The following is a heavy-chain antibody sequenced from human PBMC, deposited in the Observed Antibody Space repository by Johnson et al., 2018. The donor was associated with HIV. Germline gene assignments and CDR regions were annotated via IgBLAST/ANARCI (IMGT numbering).Heavy chain of an antibody. CDR1: GFTFRSYA. Sequence: QVQLVESGGGLIQPGESLRLSCAASGFTFRSYAMHWVRQAPGKGLEWVAVISYDGSNKYYADSVKGRFTISRDNSKNTLYLQMNSLRAEDTAVYYCAREGPSERAGFDIWGQGTMVTVSS. CDR3: AREGPSERAGFDI. CDR2: ISYDGSNK. V-gene: IGHV3-30*04. J-gene: IGHJ3*02.